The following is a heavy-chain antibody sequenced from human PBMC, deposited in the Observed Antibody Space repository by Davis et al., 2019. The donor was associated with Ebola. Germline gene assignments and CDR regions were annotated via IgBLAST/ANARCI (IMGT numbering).Heavy chain of an antibody. CDR1: GFTFSTYG. V-gene: IGHV3-30*03. D-gene: IGHD3-10*01. CDR3: ARSGQVGEAGY. J-gene: IGHJ4*02. Sequence: GESLKISCVVSGFTFSTYGMHWVRQAPGKGLEWVAVISYEGSNKYYADSVKGRFTISRDNAKNSLYLQMNSLRDEDTAVYYCARSGQVGEAGYWGQGTLVTVSS. CDR2: ISYEGSNK.